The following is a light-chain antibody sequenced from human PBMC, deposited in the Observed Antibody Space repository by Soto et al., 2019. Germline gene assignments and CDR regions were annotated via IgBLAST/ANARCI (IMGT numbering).Light chain of an antibody. CDR1: STDFVGYNR. Sequence: QSVLTQPPSVSGSPGQSVTISCTGTSTDFVGYNRVSWYQQPPGTAPKLMIYGNNNRPSGVSDRFSGSNSGTSASLAITGLQPDDEADYYCQSYDSRLSGSVVFGGGTKLTVL. V-gene: IGLV2-18*02. CDR3: QSYDSRLSGSVV. CDR2: GNN. J-gene: IGLJ2*01.